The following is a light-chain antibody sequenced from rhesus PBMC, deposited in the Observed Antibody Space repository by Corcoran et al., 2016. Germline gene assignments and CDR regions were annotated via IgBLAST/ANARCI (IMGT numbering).Light chain of an antibody. J-gene: IGKJ4*01. CDR1: QRVSSS. CDR3: QQYSDWPLT. Sequence: EIVLTQSPATLSLSPGERVTLSCRASQRVSSSLAWYQQKPGHTPRLLIYAASSRATGIPDRFSGSGSETAFTLTISSLEPEDVGVYYCQQYSDWPLTFGGGTKVEIK. CDR2: AAS. V-gene: IGKV3-42*02.